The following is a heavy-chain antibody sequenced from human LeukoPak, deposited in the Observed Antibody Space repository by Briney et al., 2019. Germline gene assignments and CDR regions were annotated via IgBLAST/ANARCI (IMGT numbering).Heavy chain of an antibody. CDR2: ISGSGGST. Sequence: TGGSLRLSCAASGFTFSSYAMSWVRQAPGKGLEWVSAISGSGGSTYYADPVKGRFTISRDNSKNTLYLQMNSLRAEDTAVYYCAKTAGHYDSSAYAGPYFDYWGQGTLVTVSS. CDR3: AKTAGHYDSSAYAGPYFDY. V-gene: IGHV3-23*01. J-gene: IGHJ4*02. CDR1: GFTFSSYA. D-gene: IGHD3-22*01.